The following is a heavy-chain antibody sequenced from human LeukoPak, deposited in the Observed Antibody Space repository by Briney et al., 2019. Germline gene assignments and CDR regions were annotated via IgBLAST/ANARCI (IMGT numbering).Heavy chain of an antibody. CDR3: ARDGDSSGSHPHY. V-gene: IGHV3-7*05. D-gene: IGHD3-10*01. Sequence: GGSLRLSCAASGFTFSSYWVNWVRQAPRKGLEWVANIKQDGSEKYYVDSVKGRFTISRDNAKNSLYLQMYSLRAEDTAVYYCARDGDSSGSHPHYWGQGTLVTVSS. CDR1: GFTFSSYW. CDR2: IKQDGSEK. J-gene: IGHJ4*02.